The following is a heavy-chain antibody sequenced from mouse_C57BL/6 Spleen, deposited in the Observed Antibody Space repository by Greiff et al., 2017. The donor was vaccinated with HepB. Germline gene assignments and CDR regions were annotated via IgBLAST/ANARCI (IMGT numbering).Heavy chain of an antibody. Sequence: EVKLMESGGGLVKPGGSLKLSCAASGFTFSSYAMSWVRQTPEKRLEWVATISDGGSYTYYPDNVKGRFTISRDNAKNNLYLQMSHLKSEDTAMYYCARDRGDSSGFDYWGQGTTLTVSS. CDR2: ISDGGSYT. J-gene: IGHJ2*01. D-gene: IGHD3-2*02. CDR1: GFTFSSYA. CDR3: ARDRGDSSGFDY. V-gene: IGHV5-4*01.